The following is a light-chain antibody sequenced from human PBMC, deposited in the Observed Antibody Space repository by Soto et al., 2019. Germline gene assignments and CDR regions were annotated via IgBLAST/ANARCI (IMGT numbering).Light chain of an antibody. CDR1: QSVSSSY. V-gene: IGKV3-20*01. CDR3: QQYGGSPRYT. J-gene: IGKJ2*01. CDR2: GAS. Sequence: ETVLTQSPGTLSLSPGERATLSCRASQSVSSSYLAWYQQKPGQAPRLLISGASSRATGIPDRFSGSGSGTYFTLTISRLEPEDFAVYYCQQYGGSPRYTFGQGTKLEIK.